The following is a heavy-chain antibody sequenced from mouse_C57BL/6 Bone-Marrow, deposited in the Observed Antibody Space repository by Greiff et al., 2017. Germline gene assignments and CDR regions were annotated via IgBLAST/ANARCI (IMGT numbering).Heavy chain of an antibody. V-gene: IGHV6-6*01. J-gene: IGHJ4*01. D-gene: IGHD2-3*01. CDR1: GFTFSDAW. CDR3: TRDGYYYYAMDY. CDR2: IRNKANNHAT. Sequence: EVKVEESGGGLVQPGGSMKLSCAASGFTFSDAWMDWVRQSPEKGLEWVAEIRNKANNHATYYAESVKGRFTISRDDSKSSVYLQMNSLIAEDTGIYYCTRDGYYYYAMDYWGQGTSVTVSS.